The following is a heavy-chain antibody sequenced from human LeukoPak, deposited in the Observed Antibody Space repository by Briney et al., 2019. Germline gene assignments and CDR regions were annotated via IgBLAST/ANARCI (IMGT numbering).Heavy chain of an antibody. CDR3: ARDYYDILTGSNYFDY. CDR2: ISSSSSTI. D-gene: IGHD3-9*01. CDR1: GFTFSSYS. J-gene: IGHJ4*02. V-gene: IGHV3-48*01. Sequence: TGGSLRLPCAASGFTFSSYSMNWVRQAPGKGLEWVSYISSSSSTIYYADSVKGRFTISRDNAKNSLYLQMNSLRAEDTAVYYCARDYYDILTGSNYFDYWGQGTLVTVSS.